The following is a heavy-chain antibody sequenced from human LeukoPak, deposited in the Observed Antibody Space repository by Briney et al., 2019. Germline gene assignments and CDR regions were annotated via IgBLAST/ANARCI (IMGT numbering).Heavy chain of an antibody. J-gene: IGHJ4*02. CDR1: GFTLSSYA. D-gene: IGHD3-10*01. CDR3: ARGPNYASGSYDNEVFDY. CDR2: IYYSGST. V-gene: IGHV4-39*07. Sequence: GSLRLSCAASGFTLSSYAMSWIRQPPGKGLEWIGSIYYSGSTYYNPSLKSRVTISVDTSKNQFSLKLSSVTAADTAVYYCARGPNYASGSYDNEVFDYWGQGTLVTVSS.